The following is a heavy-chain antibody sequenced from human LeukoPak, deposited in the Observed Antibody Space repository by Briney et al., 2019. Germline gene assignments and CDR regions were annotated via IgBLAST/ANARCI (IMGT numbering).Heavy chain of an antibody. CDR3: ARAGRYCTNGVCYGKHWFDP. D-gene: IGHD2-8*01. Sequence: GASVKVSCRASGYTFTGYYMHWVRQAPGQGLEWMGRINPNSGGTNYAQKFQGRVTMTRDTSISTAYMELSRLRSDDTAVYYCARAGRYCTNGVCYGKHWFDPWGQGTLVTVSS. CDR1: GYTFTGYY. V-gene: IGHV1-2*06. J-gene: IGHJ5*02. CDR2: INPNSGGT.